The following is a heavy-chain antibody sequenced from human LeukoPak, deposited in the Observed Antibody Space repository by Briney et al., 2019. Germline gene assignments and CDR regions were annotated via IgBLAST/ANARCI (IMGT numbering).Heavy chain of an antibody. J-gene: IGHJ4*02. Sequence: GGSLRLSCAASGFTFSDYYMNWIRQAPGKGLEWVSYISGSSTFTNYADSVKGRFTISRDNAKNSLYLQMNSLKTEDTAVYYCTRSTVTTRGYYFDYWGQGTLVTVSS. V-gene: IGHV3-11*03. CDR2: ISGSSTFT. CDR1: GFTFSDYY. CDR3: TRSTVTTRGYYFDY. D-gene: IGHD4-17*01.